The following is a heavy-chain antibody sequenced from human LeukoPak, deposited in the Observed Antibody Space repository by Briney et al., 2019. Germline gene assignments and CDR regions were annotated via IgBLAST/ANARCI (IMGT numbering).Heavy chain of an antibody. CDR1: GGTFSSYA. Sequence: SVKVSCKASGGTFSSYAISWVRQAPGQGLEWMGGIIPIFGTANYAQKFQGRVTITADESTSTAYMELSSLRSEDTAVYYCARGVTPSLDGYNGMDVWGQGTTVTVSS. J-gene: IGHJ6*02. D-gene: IGHD5-18*01. CDR2: IIPIFGTA. V-gene: IGHV1-69*13. CDR3: ARGVTPSLDGYNGMDV.